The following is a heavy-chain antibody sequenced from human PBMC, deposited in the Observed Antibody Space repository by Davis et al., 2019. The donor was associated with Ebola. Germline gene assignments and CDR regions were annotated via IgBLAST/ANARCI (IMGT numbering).Heavy chain of an antibody. CDR2: ISSSSSTI. V-gene: IGHV3-48*02. D-gene: IGHD3-10*01. J-gene: IGHJ6*02. CDR3: ARDRPLYLLLSKGNCMDV. Sequence: GESLKISCAASGFTFSDYSMNWVRQAPGKGLEWVSYISSSSSTIYYADSVKGRFTISRDNAKNSLYLQMNSLRDEDTAVYYCARDRPLYLLLSKGNCMDVWGQGTTVTVSS. CDR1: GFTFSDYS.